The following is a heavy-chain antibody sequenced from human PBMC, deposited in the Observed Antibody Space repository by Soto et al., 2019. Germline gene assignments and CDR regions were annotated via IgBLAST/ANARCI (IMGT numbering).Heavy chain of an antibody. J-gene: IGHJ5*02. D-gene: IGHD2-2*01. CDR3: ARDAPRYCSSTSCANWYDP. CDR2: IWYDGSNK. Sequence: LRLSCAASGFTFSSYGMHWVRQAPGKGLEWVAVIWYDGSNKYYADSVKGRFTISRDNSKNTLYLQMNSLRAEDTAVYYCARDAPRYCSSTSCANWYDPWGQGTLVTVSS. CDR1: GFTFSSYG. V-gene: IGHV3-33*01.